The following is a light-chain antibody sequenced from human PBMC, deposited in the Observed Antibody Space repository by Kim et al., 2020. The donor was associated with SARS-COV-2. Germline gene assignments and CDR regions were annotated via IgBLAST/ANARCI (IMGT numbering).Light chain of an antibody. CDR3: SAWDSSLSAWV. CDR1: SNKVGSQG. J-gene: IGLJ3*02. Sequence: QTATLPGTATSNKVGSQGAAWLQQHQGHPPKLRSYRNNNRPSGISERLSASRSGNTASLTITGLPPEDEADYYCSAWDSSLSAWVFGGGTKLTVL. CDR2: RNN. V-gene: IGLV10-54*01.